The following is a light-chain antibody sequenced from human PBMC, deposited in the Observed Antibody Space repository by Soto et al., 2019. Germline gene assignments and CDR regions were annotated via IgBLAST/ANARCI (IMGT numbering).Light chain of an antibody. Sequence: EIVLTQSPGTLSLSPGERATLSCGASQGVSSRNLAWYQQKPGQAPRLLIYGASNRAAGIPDRFSGSGSGTDFTLTINRLEPEDFAVYYCQQCGDSPQGLNFGGGTKVEIK. CDR1: QGVSSRN. J-gene: IGKJ4*01. V-gene: IGKV3-20*01. CDR2: GAS. CDR3: QQCGDSPQGLN.